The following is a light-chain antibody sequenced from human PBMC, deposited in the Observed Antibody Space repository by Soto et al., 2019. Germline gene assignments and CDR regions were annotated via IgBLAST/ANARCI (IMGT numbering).Light chain of an antibody. V-gene: IGKV3-15*01. CDR3: QQYNNWPLT. CDR1: HRVSSY. Sequence: EMVMTQSPATLSVSPGERATLSCRASHRVSSYLAWYQQKPGQAPRLLIYATSTRATGIPARFSGSGSGTEFTLTISSLQSEDFAVYYCQQYNNWPLTFGRGTKVDIK. J-gene: IGKJ4*01. CDR2: ATS.